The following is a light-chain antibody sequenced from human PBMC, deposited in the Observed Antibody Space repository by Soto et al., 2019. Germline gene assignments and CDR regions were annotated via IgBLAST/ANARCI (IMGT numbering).Light chain of an antibody. J-gene: IGKJ4*01. V-gene: IGKV1-39*01. CDR2: AAS. CDR3: QPSYSTPLT. CDR1: QSISSY. Sequence: GDRVTITCRASQSISSYLNWYQQKPGKAPKLLIYAASSLQSGVPSRFSGSGSGTDFTLTISSLQPEDFATYYCQPSYSTPLTFGGGTKVEIK.